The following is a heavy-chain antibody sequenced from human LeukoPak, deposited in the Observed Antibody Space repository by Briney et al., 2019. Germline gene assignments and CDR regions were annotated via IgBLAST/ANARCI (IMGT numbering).Heavy chain of an antibody. CDR1: GGSISSYY. V-gene: IGHV4-59*08. J-gene: IGHJ3*02. D-gene: IGHD2-21*02. Sequence: SETLSLTCTVSGGSISSYYWSWIRQPPGKGLAWIGYIYYSGSTNYNPSLKSRVTISVDTSKNQFSLKLSSVTAADTAVYYCARGSTVTADAFDIWGQGTMVTVSS. CDR2: IYYSGST. CDR3: ARGSTVTADAFDI.